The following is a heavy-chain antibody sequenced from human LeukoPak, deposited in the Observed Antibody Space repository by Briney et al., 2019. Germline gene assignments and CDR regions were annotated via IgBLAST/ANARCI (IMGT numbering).Heavy chain of an antibody. V-gene: IGHV3-74*01. D-gene: IGHD1-1*01. J-gene: IGHJ1*01. CDR1: GFNFSDSW. CDR3: ARELDH. Sequence: GGSLRLSCAGSGFNFSDSWMHWVRQAPGKGLVWVSRIKTDGSHVNYADSVEGRFSISRDNAKNTLYLQMNSLRAEDTAVYYCARELDHWGQGTLVTVSS. CDR2: IKTDGSHV.